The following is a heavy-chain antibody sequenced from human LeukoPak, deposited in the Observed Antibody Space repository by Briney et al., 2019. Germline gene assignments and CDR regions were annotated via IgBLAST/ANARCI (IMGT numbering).Heavy chain of an antibody. CDR1: GGSLTNYY. J-gene: IGHJ4*02. CDR3: ARRVNDDSGSYSLYYFDY. CDR2: VYYKGTT. Sequence: SETLSLTCTVSGGSLTNYYWNWMRQSPGKTLERIGFVYYKGTTNYNPSFRSRVTMSVDTSKNQFSLKLNSVTAADTAVYYCARRVNDDSGSYSLYYFDYWGLGTLVTVSS. V-gene: IGHV4-59*08. D-gene: IGHD3-10*01.